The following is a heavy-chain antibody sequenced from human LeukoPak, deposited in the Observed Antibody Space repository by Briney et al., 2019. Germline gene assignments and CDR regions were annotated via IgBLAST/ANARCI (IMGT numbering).Heavy chain of an antibody. J-gene: IGHJ4*02. CDR3: AREGGPSSRFDY. V-gene: IGHV4-34*01. CDR2: INHSGST. D-gene: IGHD3-10*01. CDR1: GGSFSGYY. Sequence: PSETLSLTCAVYGGSFSGYYWSWIRQPPGKGLEWIGEINHSGSTNYNPSLKSRVTISVATSNNQFSLKLSSVTAADTAVYYCAREGGPSSRFDYWGQGTLVTVSS.